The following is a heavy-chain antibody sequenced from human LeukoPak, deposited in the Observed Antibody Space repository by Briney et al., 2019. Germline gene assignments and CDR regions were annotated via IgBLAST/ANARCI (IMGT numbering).Heavy chain of an antibody. J-gene: IGHJ4*02. Sequence: PSETLSLTCTVSGGSISSGDDYWGWIRQSPGKGLEWIGSIHYGGSTSYSPSLRSRVNIYIDTSRNQISLKLSSVTAADTAVYYCARQAAHVGVARGYWGQGTLVTVSS. D-gene: IGHD1-26*01. CDR3: ARQAAHVGVARGY. CDR2: IHYGGST. V-gene: IGHV4-39*01. CDR1: GGSISSGDDY.